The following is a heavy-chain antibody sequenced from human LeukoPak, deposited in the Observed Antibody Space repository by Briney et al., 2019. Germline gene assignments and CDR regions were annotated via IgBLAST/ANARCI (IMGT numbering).Heavy chain of an antibody. Sequence: ASVKVSCKASGYTFTGYYMHWVRQAPGQGLEWMGWISPNSGGTNYQGRVTMTRDTSISTAYMELSRLRSDDTAVYYCASEGIVVVPAAITRDQLGKFDYWGQGTLVTVSS. CDR3: ASEGIVVVPAAITRDQLGKFDY. CDR1: GYTFTGYY. J-gene: IGHJ4*02. D-gene: IGHD2-2*01. V-gene: IGHV1-2*02. CDR2: ISPNSGGT.